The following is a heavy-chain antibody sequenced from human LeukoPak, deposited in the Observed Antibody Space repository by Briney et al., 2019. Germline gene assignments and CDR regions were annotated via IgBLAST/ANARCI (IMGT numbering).Heavy chain of an antibody. V-gene: IGHV3-7*02. CDR2: IQKDRIEK. CDR1: GFAFSSYV. D-gene: IGHD4-11*01. Sequence: GGSLRLSCAASGFAFSSYVMNWVRQSPGKGLEWVAYIQKDRIEKHYVDSVKGRFTISRDNAKNSLSLQMNSLRAGDTAVYYCAIEDYIDPGALWGRGTLVSVSS. J-gene: IGHJ4*02. CDR3: AIEDYIDPGAL.